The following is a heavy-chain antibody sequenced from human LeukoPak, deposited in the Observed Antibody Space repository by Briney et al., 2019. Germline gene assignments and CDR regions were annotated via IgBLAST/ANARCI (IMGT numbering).Heavy chain of an antibody. CDR2: IDNRGNT. CDR3: ARVSVLRGVTLLRTTGFDP. CDR1: GGSIRNSS. V-gene: IGHV4-59*01. J-gene: IGHJ5*02. D-gene: IGHD3-10*01. Sequence: SETLSLTCTVSGGSIRNSSWSWVRQSPGKGLEWIAFIDNRGNTNYNPSLKSRVTISVDTSNNQFSLKLRSVTAADTAVYYCARVSVLRGVTLLRTTGFDPWGQGTLVTVSS.